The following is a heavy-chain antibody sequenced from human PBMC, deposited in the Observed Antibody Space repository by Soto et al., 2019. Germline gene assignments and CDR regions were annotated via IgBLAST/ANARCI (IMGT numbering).Heavy chain of an antibody. Sequence: GASVNSCKASGYTFTGYYMHWVRQAPGQGLEWMGWINPNSGGTNYAQKFQGWVTMTRDTSISTAYMELSRLRSDDTAVYYCARGVTEYSSSWPLRGYYYYMDVWGKGTTVTVSS. CDR3: ARGVTEYSSSWPLRGYYYYMDV. J-gene: IGHJ6*03. CDR2: INPNSGGT. D-gene: IGHD6-13*01. CDR1: GYTFTGYY. V-gene: IGHV1-2*04.